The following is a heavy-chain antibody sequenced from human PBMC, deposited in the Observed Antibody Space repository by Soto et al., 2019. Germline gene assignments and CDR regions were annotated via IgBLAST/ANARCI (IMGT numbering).Heavy chain of an antibody. V-gene: IGHV4-34*01. D-gene: IGHD2-2*01. CDR2: INRSEST. J-gene: IGHJ4*02. CDR1: GGFFSGHY. Sequence: PSETLSLTCAVYGGFFSGHYCSWIRQPPGKGLEWIGEINRSESTNYNPSLKSRVTTSADSSKNQFSLELSSVTAADTAVYYCARSYCSGISRKAPLYWGPGTLVNLSS. CDR3: ARSYCSGISRKAPLY.